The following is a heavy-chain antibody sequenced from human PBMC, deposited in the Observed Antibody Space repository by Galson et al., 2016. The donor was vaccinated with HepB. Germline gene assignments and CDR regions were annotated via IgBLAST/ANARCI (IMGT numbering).Heavy chain of an antibody. CDR3: WKDGLYCGSTSCYLDV. V-gene: IGHV3-33*06. J-gene: IGHJ6*02. CDR1: GFTFSSYG. D-gene: IGHD2-2*01. Sequence: SLRLSCAASGFTFSSYGMHWVRQAPGKGLEWVAVIWYDGSSKYYADSVKGRFTISRDNSKNTLYLQMNSMRTEDTAVYYCWKDGLYCGSTSCYLDVWGQGTTVTVSS. CDR2: IWYDGSSK.